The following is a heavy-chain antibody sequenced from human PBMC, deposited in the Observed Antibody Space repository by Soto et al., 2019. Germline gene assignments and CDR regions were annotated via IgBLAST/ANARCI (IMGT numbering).Heavy chain of an antibody. J-gene: IGHJ4*02. Sequence: TSETLSLTCTVSDASIIGYYWSWIRQPPGKGLEWIGYFHYSGISNYNSSLKSRVTMSLDTSKNQFSLKLSSVSAADTAIYYCARGASNWQYFDYWGQGALVTVSS. D-gene: IGHD4-4*01. CDR1: DASIIGYY. CDR3: ARGASNWQYFDY. CDR2: FHYSGIS. V-gene: IGHV4-59*01.